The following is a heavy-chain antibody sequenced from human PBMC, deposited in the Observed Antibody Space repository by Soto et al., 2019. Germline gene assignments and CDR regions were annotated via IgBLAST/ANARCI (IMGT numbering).Heavy chain of an antibody. V-gene: IGHV1-24*01. CDR1: GYTLTELS. D-gene: IGHD3-10*01. J-gene: IGHJ5*02. CDR3: AASKDRGAWFDP. Sequence: GASVKVSCKVSGYTLTELSMHWVRQAPGKGLEWMGGFDPEDGETIYAQKFQGRVTMTEDTSTDTAYMELSSLRSEDTAVHSCAASKDRGAWFDPWGQGTLVTVSS. CDR2: FDPEDGET.